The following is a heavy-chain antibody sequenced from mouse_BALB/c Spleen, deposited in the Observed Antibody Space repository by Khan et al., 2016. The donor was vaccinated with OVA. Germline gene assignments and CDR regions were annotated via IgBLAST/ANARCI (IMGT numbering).Heavy chain of an antibody. V-gene: IGHV5-6*01. D-gene: IGHD2-3*01. J-gene: IGHJ4*01. CDR3: ARQPGYYEGAAMDY. Sequence: EVQLVESGGDLVKPGGSLKLSCAASGFTFSSSGMSWVRQTPDQRLEWVAAISRCGSYTYYPDSLRGRFPLSRDNAKNTQYLQMSSQKSEETAMYYCARQPGYYEGAAMDYWGQGTSVTVSA. CDR2: ISRCGSYT. CDR1: GFTFSSSG.